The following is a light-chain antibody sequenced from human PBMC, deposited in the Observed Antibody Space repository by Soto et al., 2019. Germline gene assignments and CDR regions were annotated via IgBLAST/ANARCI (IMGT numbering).Light chain of an antibody. CDR3: CSYAGTPRYV. CDR1: SGDVGYYNY. CDR2: DVT. Sequence: QSVLTQPRSVSGSPGQSATISCTGTSGDVGYYNYVSWYQQHPGKAPKVMIYDVTERPSGVPDRFSGSKSGNTASLTISGLQAEDEADYYCCSYAGTPRYVLGTGTKLTVL. V-gene: IGLV2-11*01. J-gene: IGLJ1*01.